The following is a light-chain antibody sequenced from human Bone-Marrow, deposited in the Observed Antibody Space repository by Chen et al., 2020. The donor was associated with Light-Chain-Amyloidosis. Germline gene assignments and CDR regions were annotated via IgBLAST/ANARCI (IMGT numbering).Light chain of an antibody. CDR1: SNDVGGYNY. V-gene: IGLV2-14*03. CDR2: DVS. J-gene: IGLJ3*02. Sequence: QSALTQPASVSGSPGQSITISCTGTSNDVGGYNYVSWYQQHPGKAPKLMIYDVSNVPSGVSNRFSGSKSGNTASPTISGLQAEDEADYYCSSYTSSDTLVFGGGTKVTVL. CDR3: SSYTSSDTLV.